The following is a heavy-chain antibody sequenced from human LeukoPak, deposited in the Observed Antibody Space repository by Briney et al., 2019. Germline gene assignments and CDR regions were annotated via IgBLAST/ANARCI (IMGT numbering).Heavy chain of an antibody. Sequence: GASVKVSCKASGGTFSSYAISWVRQAPGQGLEWMGGIIPIFGTANYAQKFQGRVTITADKSTSTVYMELSSLRSEDTAVYYCAREPFADYDSSGYLPSPFDYWGRGTLVTVSS. CDR3: AREPFADYDSSGYLPSPFDY. CDR1: GGTFSSYA. CDR2: IIPIFGTA. D-gene: IGHD3-22*01. J-gene: IGHJ4*02. V-gene: IGHV1-69*06.